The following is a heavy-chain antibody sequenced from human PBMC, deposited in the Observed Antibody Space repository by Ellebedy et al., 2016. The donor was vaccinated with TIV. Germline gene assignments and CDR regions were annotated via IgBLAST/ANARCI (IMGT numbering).Heavy chain of an antibody. CDR1: GYTFTSYG. CDR2: VSAYNGDT. V-gene: IGHV1-18*01. CDR3: ARDRSGAEFDP. D-gene: IGHD3-10*01. J-gene: IGHJ5*02. Sequence: ASVKVSCKASGYTFTSYGISWVRQAPGQGLEWMGWVSAYNGDTNYAQKLQGRVTMTTDTSTSTAYMELRSLRSDDTAIYYCARDRSGAEFDPWGQGTLVTVSS.